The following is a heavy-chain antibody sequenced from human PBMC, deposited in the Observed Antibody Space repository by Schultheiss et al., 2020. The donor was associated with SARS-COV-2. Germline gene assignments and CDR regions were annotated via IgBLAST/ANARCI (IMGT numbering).Heavy chain of an antibody. CDR3: ARPTYPGSIYYYLDV. D-gene: IGHD1-14*01. V-gene: IGHV3-33*01. CDR2: IWYDGSNK. Sequence: GESLKISCAASGFTFSSYGMHWVRQAPGKGLEWVAVIWYDGSNKYYADSVKGRFTISRDNSKNSLDLQMNSLRVDDTALYYCARPTYPGSIYYYLDVWGKGTMVTVSS. CDR1: GFTFSSYG. J-gene: IGHJ6*03.